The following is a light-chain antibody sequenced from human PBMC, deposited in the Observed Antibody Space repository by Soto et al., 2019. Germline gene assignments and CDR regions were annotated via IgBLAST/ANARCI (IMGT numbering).Light chain of an antibody. V-gene: IGLV2-14*01. CDR1: SSDVGGYNY. CDR3: SSYTSSSTLGHVV. Sequence: QSALTQSASVSGSPGQSITISCTGTSSDVGGYNYVSWYQQHPGKAPKLMIYEVSNRPSGVSNRFSGSKSGNTASLTISGLQAEDEADYYCSSYTSSSTLGHVVFGGGTKLTVL. CDR2: EVS. J-gene: IGLJ2*01.